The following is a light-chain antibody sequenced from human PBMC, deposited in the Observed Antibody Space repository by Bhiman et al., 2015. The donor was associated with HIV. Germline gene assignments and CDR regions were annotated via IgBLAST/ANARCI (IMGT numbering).Light chain of an antibody. Sequence: SYELTQPPSVSVAPGKTARITCGGNNIGSKSVHWYQQKPGQAPVLVIYYDSKRPSGIPERFSGSNSGNTATLTIRGTQAMDEADYYCQAWDSSPVAFGGGTKLTVL. CDR2: YDS. V-gene: IGLV3-21*01. CDR1: NIGSKS. CDR3: QAWDSSPVA. J-gene: IGLJ2*01.